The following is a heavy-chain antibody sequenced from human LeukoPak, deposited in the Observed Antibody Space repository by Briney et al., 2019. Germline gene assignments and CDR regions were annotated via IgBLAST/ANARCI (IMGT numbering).Heavy chain of an antibody. D-gene: IGHD2/OR15-2a*01. CDR3: AREERRLYGNPDH. J-gene: IGHJ4*02. V-gene: IGHV3-11*01. Sequence: PGGSLRLSCAASGFIFIDHYMGWIRQAPGKGLEWVSYIDKSGTNIDYADSVKGRFTVSRDNTRNSLFLQMNSLSAEDTAVYFCAREERRLYGNPDHWGQGTLVTVSS. CDR1: GFIFIDHY. CDR2: IDKSGTNI.